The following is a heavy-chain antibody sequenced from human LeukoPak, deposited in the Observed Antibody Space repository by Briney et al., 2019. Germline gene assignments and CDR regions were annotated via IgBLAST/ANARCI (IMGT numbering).Heavy chain of an antibody. CDR3: ARDLGAGYNWFDP. Sequence: PGRSLRPSCAASGFTFSSYGMDWVRQAPGNGLEWVAVISYDGSNKYYAAPVKGRFTISRDNSKNTLYLQMNSLRAEDTAVYYCARDLGAGYNWFDPWGQGTLVTVSS. D-gene: IGHD3-16*01. CDR1: GFTFSSYG. J-gene: IGHJ5*02. V-gene: IGHV3-30*03. CDR2: ISYDGSNK.